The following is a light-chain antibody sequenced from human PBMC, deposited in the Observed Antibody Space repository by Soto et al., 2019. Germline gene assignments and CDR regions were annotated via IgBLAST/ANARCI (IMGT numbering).Light chain of an antibody. CDR1: QSVNSN. V-gene: IGKV3-15*01. Sequence: EIVMTQSPATLSVSPGERATLSCRASQSVNSNLAWYRQKPGQAPRLLISDASTRSTGVPARFSGSGSGTEFTLTISSLQSEDSGIYYCQQYIFWPPLTFGGGTKVEIK. CDR3: QQYIFWPPLT. J-gene: IGKJ4*01. CDR2: DAS.